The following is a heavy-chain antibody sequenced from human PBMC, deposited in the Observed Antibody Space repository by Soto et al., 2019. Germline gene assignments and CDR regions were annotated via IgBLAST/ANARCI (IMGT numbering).Heavy chain of an antibody. CDR1: GYTFTSYA. Sequence: GASVKVSCKASGYTFTSYAMHWVRQAPGQRLEWMGWINAGNGNTKYSQKFQGRVTITRDTSASTAYMELSSLRSEDTAVYYCARDVFARDYSSRWYYFDYWGQGTLVTVSS. V-gene: IGHV1-3*01. CDR3: ARDVFARDYSSRWYYFDY. J-gene: IGHJ4*02. D-gene: IGHD6-13*01. CDR2: INAGNGNT.